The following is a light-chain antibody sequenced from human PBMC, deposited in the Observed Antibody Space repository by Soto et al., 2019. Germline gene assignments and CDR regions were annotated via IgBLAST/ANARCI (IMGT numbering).Light chain of an antibody. CDR3: QQYDNWPPYT. CDR1: QSVSSN. Sequence: EIVMTQSPATLSLFPGERATLSCRASQSVSSNLVWYQQTPGQAPRLLIYGASTRATGIPARFSGSGSGTEFTLTISSLQSEDFAVYYCQQYDNWPPYTFGQGTKLEIK. V-gene: IGKV3D-15*01. CDR2: GAS. J-gene: IGKJ2*01.